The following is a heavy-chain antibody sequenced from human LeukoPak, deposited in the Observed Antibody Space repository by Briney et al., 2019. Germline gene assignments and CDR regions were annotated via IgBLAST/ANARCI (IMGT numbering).Heavy chain of an antibody. CDR2: ISSSSSYI. J-gene: IGHJ4*02. CDR1: GFTFSSYS. V-gene: IGHV3-21*01. D-gene: IGHD2-2*02. CDR3: ARARYCSSTSCYTPDY. Sequence: GGSLRLSCAASGFTFSSYSMNWVRQAPGKGPEWVSSISSSSSYIYYADSVKGRFTISRDNAKNSLYLQMNSLRAEDTAVYYCARARYCSSTSCYTPDYWGQGTLVTVSS.